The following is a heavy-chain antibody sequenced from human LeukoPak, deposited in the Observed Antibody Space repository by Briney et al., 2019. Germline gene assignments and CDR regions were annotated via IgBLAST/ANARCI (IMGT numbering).Heavy chain of an antibody. V-gene: IGHV1-18*01. CDR3: ARLGLIWVGDLLYFGAFDI. D-gene: IGHD3-10*01. CDR1: GYSFSNFG. CDR2: VSASNGNT. Sequence: ASVKVSCKASGYSFSNFGLSWVRQAPGQGLQWMGWVSASNGNTNFAQKFQGRVSMSTDTSTSTAYMELRSLRSDDTAVYYCARLGLIWVGDLLYFGAFDIWGQGTVVTVSS. J-gene: IGHJ3*02.